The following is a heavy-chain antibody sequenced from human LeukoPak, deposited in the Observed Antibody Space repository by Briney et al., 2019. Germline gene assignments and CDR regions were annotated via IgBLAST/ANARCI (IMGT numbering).Heavy chain of an antibody. Sequence: SETLSLTCAVYGGSFSGYYWSWIRQPPGKRLEWIGEINHSGSTNYNPSLKSRVTISVDTSKNQFSLTLSSVTAADTAVYYCARRLRGVRGVIRWHYFDYWGQGTLVTVSS. V-gene: IGHV4-34*01. CDR1: GGSFSGYY. CDR3: ARRLRGVRGVIRWHYFDY. J-gene: IGHJ4*02. CDR2: INHSGST. D-gene: IGHD3-10*01.